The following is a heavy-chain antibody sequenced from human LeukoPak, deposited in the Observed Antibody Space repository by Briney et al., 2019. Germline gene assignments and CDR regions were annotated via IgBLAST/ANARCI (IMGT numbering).Heavy chain of an antibody. Sequence: PGGSLRLSCAASGFTLSPYSMNWVRQAPGKGLEWVSSISSSSSYIYYADAVKGRFTISRDNAKKSLYLQMNSLRVEDTAVYYCARANTSGNYCFDSWGQGTLVTVSS. CDR2: ISSSSSYI. V-gene: IGHV3-21*01. J-gene: IGHJ4*02. CDR1: GFTLSPYS. CDR3: ARANTSGNYCFDS. D-gene: IGHD1-26*01.